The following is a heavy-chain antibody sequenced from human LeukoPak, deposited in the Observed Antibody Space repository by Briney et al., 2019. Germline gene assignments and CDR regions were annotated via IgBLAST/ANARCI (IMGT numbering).Heavy chain of an antibody. CDR2: IIPSFGTA. V-gene: IGHV1-69*05. CDR3: ARPMTTVTTGFDY. Sequence: SVKVSCKASGSTFNSYVINWVRQAPGQGLEWMGRIIPSFGTANYAQKFQGRVTITTDESTSTAYMELSNLRSEDTAVYFCARPMTTVTTGFDYWGQGTLVTVSS. J-gene: IGHJ4*02. D-gene: IGHD4-17*01. CDR1: GSTFNSYV.